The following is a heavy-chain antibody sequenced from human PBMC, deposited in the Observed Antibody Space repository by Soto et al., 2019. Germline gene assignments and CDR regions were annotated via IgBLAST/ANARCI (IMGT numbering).Heavy chain of an antibody. Sequence: PSETLSLTCTASGGSISSHDYYWSWMRQHPARGLEWIGYIHNSGIPYYSPSLRSRVTISVDTSQNQVSLELRSVTAADTAVYYCPGKPKAIYYFDFWGQGSLVT. J-gene: IGHJ4*02. CDR1: GGSISSHDYY. V-gene: IGHV4-31*03. CDR2: IHNSGIP. CDR3: PGKPKAIYYFDF.